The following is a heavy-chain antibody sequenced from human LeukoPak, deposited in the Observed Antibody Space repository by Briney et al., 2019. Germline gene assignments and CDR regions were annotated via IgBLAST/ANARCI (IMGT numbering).Heavy chain of an antibody. Sequence: LSLTCTVSGGSISSSSYYMSWIRQAPGKGLEWVSYISSGGSTIYYADSVKGRFTISRDNGKNSLYLQMNSLRAEDTALYYCATAPQTYRYLGYWGQGTLVTVSS. CDR1: GGSISSSSYY. CDR2: ISSGGSTI. V-gene: IGHV3-11*04. D-gene: IGHD3-16*02. J-gene: IGHJ4*02. CDR3: ATAPQTYRYLGY.